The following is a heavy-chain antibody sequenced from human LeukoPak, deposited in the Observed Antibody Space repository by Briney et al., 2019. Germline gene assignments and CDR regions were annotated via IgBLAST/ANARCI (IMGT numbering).Heavy chain of an antibody. D-gene: IGHD3-22*01. Sequence: VASVRVSCKASGYSFMSHDINWLRLATGQVPEWMGWMKPSNGNTGYAQKFQGRVTMTRDTSINTAYMELSSLRPEDTAVYYCSYYDNGGHHWGQGTLVTVSS. CDR2: MKPSNGNT. CDR1: GYSFMSHD. V-gene: IGHV1-8*01. CDR3: SYYDNGGHH. J-gene: IGHJ5*02.